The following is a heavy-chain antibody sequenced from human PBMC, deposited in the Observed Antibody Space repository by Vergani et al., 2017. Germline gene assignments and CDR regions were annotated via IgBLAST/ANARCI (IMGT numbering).Heavy chain of an antibody. CDR1: GFTFSSYA. CDR2: LSGSGGST. Sequence: EVQLLESGGGLVQPGGSLRLSCAASGFTFSSYAMSWVRQAPGKGLEWVSALSGSGGSTYYADSVKGRFTISRDNSKNTLYLQMNSLRAEDTAVYYCAKRGNYYDSSGYPYYFDYWGQGTLVTVSS. D-gene: IGHD3-22*01. V-gene: IGHV3-23*01. J-gene: IGHJ4*02. CDR3: AKRGNYYDSSGYPYYFDY.